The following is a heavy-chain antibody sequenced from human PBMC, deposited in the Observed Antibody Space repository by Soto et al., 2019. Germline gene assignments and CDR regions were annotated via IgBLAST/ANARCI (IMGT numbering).Heavy chain of an antibody. CDR2: ISVRGVT. CDR1: GFSLSNYA. D-gene: IGHD3-10*01. V-gene: IGHV3-23*01. Sequence: EVQLLESGGGLVQPGESLRLSCAASGFSLSNYAMSWVRQAPGKGLEWVSVISVRGVTFTVGAVKDRFTISRDNSKNTLHLEMNSLRGEDTAVSYCAKQQGSGTPYYYSMDVWGQGTTVTVSS. CDR3: AKQQGSGTPYYYSMDV. J-gene: IGHJ6*02.